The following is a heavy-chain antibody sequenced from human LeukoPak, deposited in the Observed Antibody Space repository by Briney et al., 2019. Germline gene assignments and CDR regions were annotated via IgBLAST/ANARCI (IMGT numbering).Heavy chain of an antibody. D-gene: IGHD2-2*02. Sequence: GGSLRLSCATSGFTFSSNWMSWVRHVPGRGLDWVANIKPDGSAGYYAASVKGRFTVSRDNAKNSLYLQMNSLRVEDTAVYYCARDREGIVVVPAAILNYWGQGTLVTVSS. V-gene: IGHV3-7*01. CDR3: ARDREGIVVVPAAILNY. CDR1: GFTFSSNW. CDR2: IKPDGSAG. J-gene: IGHJ4*02.